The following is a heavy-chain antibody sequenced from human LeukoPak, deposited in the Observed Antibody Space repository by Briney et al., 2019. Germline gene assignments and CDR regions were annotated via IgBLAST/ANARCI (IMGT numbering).Heavy chain of an antibody. J-gene: IGHJ5*02. D-gene: IGHD2-2*01. V-gene: IGHV1-8*01. CDR3: ARESACGTTNCLAPADWLDP. Sequence: ASVKVSCKASGYTFTSYDINWVRQATGQGLEWMGWMNPNSGNTGYAQKFQGSVTMTRDTSTGTAYMELSSLKSEDTAVYYCARESACGTTNCLAPADWLDPWGQGTLVIVSS. CDR1: GYTFTSYD. CDR2: MNPNSGNT.